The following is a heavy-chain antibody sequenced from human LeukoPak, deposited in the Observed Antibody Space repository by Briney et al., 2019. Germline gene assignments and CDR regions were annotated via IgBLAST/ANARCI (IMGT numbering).Heavy chain of an antibody. CDR1: GGTFSSYA. V-gene: IGHV1-69*01. CDR3: AKDGVDSSGYSVSFDY. J-gene: IGHJ4*02. CDR2: IIPIFGTA. D-gene: IGHD3-22*01. Sequence: SSVKVSCKASGGTFSSYAISRVRQAPGQGLEWMGGIIPIFGTANYAQKFQGRVTITADESTSTAYMELSSLRSEDTAVYYCAKDGVDSSGYSVSFDYWGQGTLVTVSS.